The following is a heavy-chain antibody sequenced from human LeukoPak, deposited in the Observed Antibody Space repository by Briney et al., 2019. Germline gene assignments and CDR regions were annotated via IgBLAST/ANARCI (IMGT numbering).Heavy chain of an antibody. CDR2: ISAYNGNT. Sequence: ASVKVSCKASGGTFSNYAINWVRQAPGPGLEWMGWISAYNGNTNYAQKLQGRVTMTTDTSTSTAYMELRSLRSDDTAVYYCARMGYYYYYGMDVWGQGTTVTVSS. CDR3: ARMGYYYYYGMDV. V-gene: IGHV1-18*01. J-gene: IGHJ6*02. CDR1: GGTFSNYA.